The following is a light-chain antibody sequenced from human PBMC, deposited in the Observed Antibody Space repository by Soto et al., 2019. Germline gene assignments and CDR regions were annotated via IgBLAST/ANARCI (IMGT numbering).Light chain of an antibody. V-gene: IGLV1-40*01. CDR3: QSYDSSLSGCV. J-gene: IGLJ1*01. CDR2: ANN. CDR1: SSNIGADYD. Sequence: QSVLTQPPSVSGAPGQRVTISCTGSSSNIGADYDVHRYQQLPGTAPKLLISANNIRPSGVPARFSGSKSGTSASLAIAGLQAEDEADYYCQSYDSSLSGCVFGTGTKLTVL.